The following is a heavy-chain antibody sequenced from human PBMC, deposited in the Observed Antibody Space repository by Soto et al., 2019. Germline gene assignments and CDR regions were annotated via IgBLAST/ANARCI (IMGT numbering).Heavy chain of an antibody. J-gene: IGHJ4*02. V-gene: IGHV3-66*01. D-gene: IGHD2-15*01. CDR1: GFTVSDNY. Sequence: PGGSLRLSCAASGFTVSDNYMSWVRQAPGKGLEWVSVIYSGGSTYYANSVKGRFTISRDNSKNTLYLQMNSLRAEDTAVYSCARSHCSSSTCGDLRVDHCVQG. CDR2: IYSGGST. CDR3: ARSHCSSSTCGDLRVDH.